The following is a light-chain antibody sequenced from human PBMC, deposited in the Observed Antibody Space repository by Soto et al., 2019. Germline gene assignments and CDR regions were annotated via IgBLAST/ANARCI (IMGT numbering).Light chain of an antibody. V-gene: IGKV3-15*01. CDR1: QSISTSY. CDR2: GAS. CDR3: QQYNNWPPIT. J-gene: IGKJ5*01. Sequence: IVLTQSPGTLSLSPGERATLSCRASQSISTSYLAWYQQKPGQAPRLLIYGASTRATGIPARFSGSGSGTEFTLTISSLQSEDFAVYYCQQYNNWPPITFGQGTRLEIK.